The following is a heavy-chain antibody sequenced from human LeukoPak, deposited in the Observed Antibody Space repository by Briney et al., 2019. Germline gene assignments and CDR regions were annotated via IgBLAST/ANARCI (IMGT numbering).Heavy chain of an antibody. CDR3: ARDLGIRRYYFDY. CDR2: IIPILGIA. D-gene: IGHD3-16*01. CDR1: GGTFSSYA. V-gene: IGHV1-69*04. J-gene: IGHJ4*02. Sequence: GASVKVSCKASGGTFSSYAISWVRQAPGQGLEWMGRIIPILGIANYAQKFQGRVTITADKSTSTAYMELSSLRSEDTAVYYCARDLGIRRYYFDYWGQGTLVTVSS.